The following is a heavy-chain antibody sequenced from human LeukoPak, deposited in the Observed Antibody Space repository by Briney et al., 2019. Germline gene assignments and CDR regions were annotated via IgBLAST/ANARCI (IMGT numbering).Heavy chain of an antibody. D-gene: IGHD2-2*01. CDR2: ISGSGGST. V-gene: IGHV3-23*01. CDR1: GFTFSNFG. Sequence: GGSLRLSCVASGFTFSNFGMSWVRQAPGKGLEWVSAISGSGGSTYYSDSVKGRFTISRDNSKNTLYLQMNSLRAEDTAVYYCAKDPWDIVVVPAVRFDYWGQGTLVTVSS. CDR3: AKDPWDIVVVPAVRFDY. J-gene: IGHJ4*02.